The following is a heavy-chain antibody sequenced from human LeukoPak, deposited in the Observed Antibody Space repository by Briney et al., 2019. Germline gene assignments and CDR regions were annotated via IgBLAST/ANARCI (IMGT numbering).Heavy chain of an antibody. V-gene: IGHV3-7*03. CDR2: IKQDGSEK. D-gene: IGHD6-13*01. Sequence: GGSLRLSCAASGFSFSSYWMSWVRQAPGKGLEWVANIKQDGSEKYYVDSVKGRFTISRDNAKNSLYLQMNSLRAEDTALYYCAKDTAAAAGTSEPVNDYWGQGTLVTVSS. CDR3: AKDTAAAAGTSEPVNDY. J-gene: IGHJ4*02. CDR1: GFSFSSYW.